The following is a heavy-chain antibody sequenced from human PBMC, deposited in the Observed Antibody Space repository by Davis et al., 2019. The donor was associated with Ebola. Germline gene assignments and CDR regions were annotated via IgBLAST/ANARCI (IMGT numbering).Heavy chain of an antibody. D-gene: IGHD1-1*01. Sequence: PGGSLRLSCAASGFTFRDYFMGWVRQAPGKGLEWVAHTNQDGNEKYYMDSVKGRFSISRDNALNSLYLQMDSLRAEDTALYYCASWNQCFDCWGQGTLVTVSS. J-gene: IGHJ4*02. CDR3: ASWNQCFDC. CDR1: GFTFRDYF. CDR2: TNQDGNEK. V-gene: IGHV3-7*01.